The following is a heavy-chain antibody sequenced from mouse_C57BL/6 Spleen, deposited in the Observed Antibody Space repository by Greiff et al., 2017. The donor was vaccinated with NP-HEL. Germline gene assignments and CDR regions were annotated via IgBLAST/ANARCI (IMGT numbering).Heavy chain of an antibody. CDR2: IDPSDSYT. V-gene: IGHV1-69*01. CDR1: GYTFTSYW. Sequence: QVQLQQPGAELVMPGASVKLSCKASGYTFTSYWMHWVKQRPGQGLEWIGEIDPSDSYTNYNQKFKGKSTLTVDKSSSTAYMQLSSLTSVDSAVYYCARGHYGSSLDYWGQGTTLTVSS. CDR3: ARGHYGSSLDY. D-gene: IGHD1-1*01. J-gene: IGHJ2*01.